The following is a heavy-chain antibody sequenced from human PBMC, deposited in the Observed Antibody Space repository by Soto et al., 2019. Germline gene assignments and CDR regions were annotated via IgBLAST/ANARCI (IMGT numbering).Heavy chain of an antibody. V-gene: IGHV4-34*01. CDR2: INHSGST. Sequence: SETLSLTCAVYGGSFSGYYWSWIRQPPGKGLEWIGEINHSGSTNYNPSLKSRVTISVDTSKNQFSLKLSSVTAADTAVYYCARQGGYCRGGSCYRYYYYYMDVWGKGTTVTVSS. J-gene: IGHJ6*03. CDR1: GGSFSGYY. CDR3: ARQGGYCRGGSCYRYYYYYMDV. D-gene: IGHD2-15*01.